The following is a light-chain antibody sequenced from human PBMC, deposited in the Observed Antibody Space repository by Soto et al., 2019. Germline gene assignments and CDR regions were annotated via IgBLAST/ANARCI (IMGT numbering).Light chain of an antibody. CDR2: GAS. Sequence: EIVMTQSPATLSVSPGERATLSCRASQSVSSNLAWYQQKPGQAPRLLIYGASNRATGIPARFSGSGSGTEFTLTISSLQSEDFAVYYCQQYNNWARTFGQGTKVEIK. J-gene: IGKJ1*01. CDR1: QSVSSN. V-gene: IGKV3-15*01. CDR3: QQYNNWART.